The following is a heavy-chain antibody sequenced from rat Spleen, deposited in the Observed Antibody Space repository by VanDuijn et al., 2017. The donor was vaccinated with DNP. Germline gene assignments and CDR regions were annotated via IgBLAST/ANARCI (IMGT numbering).Heavy chain of an antibody. Sequence: EVQVVESGGGLVQPGRSMTVSCAASGFTFTNSDMAWVRQAPTKGLEWVASIIYEGSSTYYGDTVKGQFTLSRDNAKSTLFLQMNSLQTEDTGIYYCNRNEFGQPGVYWGQGVMVTVSS. CDR2: IIYEGSST. CDR3: NRNEFGQPGVY. D-gene: IGHD1-4*01. V-gene: IGHV5-22*01. J-gene: IGHJ2*01. CDR1: GFTFTNSD.